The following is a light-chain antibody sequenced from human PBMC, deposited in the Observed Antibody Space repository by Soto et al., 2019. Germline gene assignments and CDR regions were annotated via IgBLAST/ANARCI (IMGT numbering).Light chain of an antibody. Sequence: DIQMTQSPSTLSASVGDRVTITCRATQSISNSLAWYQQKPGKAPKLLIYKASSLESGVPSRFSGRGSGTEFTLTITSLQPDDFATYYCQQYNSYWTFGQGTNVDLK. V-gene: IGKV1-5*03. CDR2: KAS. J-gene: IGKJ1*01. CDR3: QQYNSYWT. CDR1: QSISNS.